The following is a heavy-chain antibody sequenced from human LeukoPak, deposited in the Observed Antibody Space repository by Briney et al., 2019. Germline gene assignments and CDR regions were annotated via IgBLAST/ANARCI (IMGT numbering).Heavy chain of an antibody. Sequence: SETLSLTCTVSGGSISSYYWSWIRQPPGKGLEWIGYIYYSGGTNYNPSLKSRVTISVDTSKNQFSLKLSSVTAADTAVYYCAGGGAWELLDYWGQGTLVTVSS. V-gene: IGHV4-59*01. CDR3: AGGGAWELLDY. CDR1: GGSISSYY. J-gene: IGHJ4*02. CDR2: IYYSGGT. D-gene: IGHD1-26*01.